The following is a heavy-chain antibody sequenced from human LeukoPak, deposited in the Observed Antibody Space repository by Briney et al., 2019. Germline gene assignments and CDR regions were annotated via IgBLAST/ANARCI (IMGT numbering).Heavy chain of an antibody. D-gene: IGHD1-26*01. CDR1: GYTFTSYG. J-gene: IGHJ6*03. Sequence: GASVKVSCKASGYTFTSYGISWVRQAPGQGLEWMGWISAYNGNTNYAQKLQGRVTMTRNTSISTAYMELSSLRSEDTAVYYCATIVYSYYMDIWGKGTTVTVSS. CDR3: ATIVYSYYMDI. CDR2: ISAYNGNT. V-gene: IGHV1-18*01.